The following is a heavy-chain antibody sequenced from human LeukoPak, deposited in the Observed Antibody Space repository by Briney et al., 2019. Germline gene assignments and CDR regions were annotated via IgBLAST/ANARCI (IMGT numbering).Heavy chain of an antibody. CDR3: ARQRRDGFNFDAFDI. V-gene: IGHV5-51*01. CDR1: GYSFATYW. J-gene: IGHJ3*02. D-gene: IGHD5-24*01. CDR2: IYPGDSAT. Sequence: GESLKISCQGSGYSFATYWIAWVRQMPGEGLEWMGIIYPGDSATRYSPSFQGQVTISADKSISTAYLQWRSLKASDTAMYYCARQRRDGFNFDAFDIWGQGTMVTVSS.